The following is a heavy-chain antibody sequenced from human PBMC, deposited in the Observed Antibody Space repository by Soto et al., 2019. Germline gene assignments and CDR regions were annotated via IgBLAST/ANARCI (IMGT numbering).Heavy chain of an antibody. Sequence: GGSLRLSCAASGFTFSSYGMHWVRQAPGKGLEWVAVISYDGSNKYYADSVKGRFTISRDNSKNTLYLQMNSLRAEDTAVYYCAKDRGSGWYVSVGMDVWGQGTTVTVSS. CDR2: ISYDGSNK. D-gene: IGHD6-19*01. J-gene: IGHJ6*02. V-gene: IGHV3-30*18. CDR3: AKDRGSGWYVSVGMDV. CDR1: GFTFSSYG.